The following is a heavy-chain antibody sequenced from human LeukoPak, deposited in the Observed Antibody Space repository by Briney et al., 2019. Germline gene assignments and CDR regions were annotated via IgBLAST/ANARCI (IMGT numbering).Heavy chain of an antibody. CDR2: MYYSGST. CDR1: GGSVSSTRHY. V-gene: IGHV4-39*01. Sequence: SGTLSLTCTVSGGSVSSTRHYWGWIRQPPGKGLEWIGNMYYSGSTYYNPSLRSRVTTSVDTTKNQFSLKLGSVTAADTAVYYCARLLKYSGSYYCDFWGQGTLVTVSS. CDR3: ARLLKYSGSYYCDF. D-gene: IGHD1-26*01. J-gene: IGHJ4*02.